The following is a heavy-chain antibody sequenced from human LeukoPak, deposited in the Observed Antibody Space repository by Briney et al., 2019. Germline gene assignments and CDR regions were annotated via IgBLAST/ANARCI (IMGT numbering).Heavy chain of an antibody. CDR3: ARGYDPYYDGMDV. J-gene: IGHJ6*02. CDR1: GYTFTSYG. D-gene: IGHD1-14*01. V-gene: IGHV1-18*01. CDR2: ISAYNSNT. Sequence: ASVTVSCTASGYTFTSYGISWVRQAPGQGLEWMGWISAYNSNTNYAQKLHGRVTITTDTSTSTAYMELRSLRSDDTAVYYCARGYDPYYDGMDVWGQGTTVTVSS.